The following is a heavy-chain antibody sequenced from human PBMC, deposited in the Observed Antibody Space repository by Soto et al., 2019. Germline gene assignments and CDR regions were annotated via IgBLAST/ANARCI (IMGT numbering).Heavy chain of an antibody. J-gene: IGHJ4*02. D-gene: IGHD6-13*01. CDR2: IYYSGST. V-gene: IGHV4-59*01. Sequence: SETLSLTCTVSGGSISSYYWSWIRQPPGKGLEWIGYIYYSGSTNYNPSLKSRVTISVDTSKNQFSLKLSSVTAADTAVYYCARGGSSSWDPFDYWGQGTLVTVSS. CDR3: ARGGSSSWDPFDY. CDR1: GGSISSYY.